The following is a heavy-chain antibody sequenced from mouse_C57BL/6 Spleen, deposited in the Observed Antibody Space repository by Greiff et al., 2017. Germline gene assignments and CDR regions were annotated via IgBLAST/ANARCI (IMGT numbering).Heavy chain of an antibody. V-gene: IGHV1-64*01. CDR3: ASMDYYDYDDGDYYSMDY. D-gene: IGHD2-4*01. CDR2: IHPNSGST. CDR1: GYTFTSYW. Sequence: QVQLQQPGAELVKPGASVKLSCKASGYTFTSYWMHWVKQRPGQGLEWIGMIHPNSGSTNYNEKFKSKATLTVDKSSSTAYMQLSSLTSEDSAVDYRASMDYYDYDDGDYYSMDYWGQGTSVTVSS. J-gene: IGHJ4*01.